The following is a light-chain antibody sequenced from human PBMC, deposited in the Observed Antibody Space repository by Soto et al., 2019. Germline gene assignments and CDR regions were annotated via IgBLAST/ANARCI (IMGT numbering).Light chain of an antibody. V-gene: IGLV2-8*01. Sequence: QSVLTQPPSASGSPGQSVTISGTGTSSDIGAYDYVSWYQQHPGKAPKLMIDEVSKRPSGVPDRFSGSKSGNTASLTASGLQAEDEAKYYCSSYAGIPHAVFCGGTKLTVL. CDR2: EVS. J-gene: IGLJ2*01. CDR1: SSDIGAYDY. CDR3: SSYAGIPHAV.